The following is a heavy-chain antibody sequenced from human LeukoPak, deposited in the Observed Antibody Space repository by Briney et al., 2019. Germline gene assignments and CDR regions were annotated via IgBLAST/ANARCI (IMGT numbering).Heavy chain of an antibody. CDR2: INPNSGAT. Sequence: GASVKVSCKASGYTFTGNYIHWVRQAPGQGLEWMGWINPNSGATNWLQKLQGRLTMTRDTSISTAYMELSSLTSDDTAVYYCARMGGGGYEWAFDIWGQGTMVTVSS. J-gene: IGHJ3*02. CDR1: GYTFTGNY. V-gene: IGHV1-2*02. CDR3: ARMGGGGYEWAFDI. D-gene: IGHD5-12*01.